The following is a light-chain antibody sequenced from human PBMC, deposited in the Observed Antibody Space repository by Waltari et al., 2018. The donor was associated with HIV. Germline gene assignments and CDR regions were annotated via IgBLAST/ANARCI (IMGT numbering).Light chain of an antibody. CDR3: QVWDSSSDHWV. V-gene: IGLV3-21*04. CDR1: NIGSKS. Sequence: SYVLTQPPSVSVAPGKTARITCGGNNIGSKSVHWYQQKPGPAPVLVSYDDSDRPSGSPERFSGSNSGNTATLNISRVEAGDEADYYCQVWDSSSDHWVFGGGTKLTVL. CDR2: DDS. J-gene: IGLJ3*02.